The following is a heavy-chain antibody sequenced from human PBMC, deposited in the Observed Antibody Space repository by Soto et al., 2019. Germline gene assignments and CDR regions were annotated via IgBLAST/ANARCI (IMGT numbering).Heavy chain of an antibody. J-gene: IGHJ5*02. D-gene: IGHD2-2*01. CDR1: GGTFSSYA. CDR2: IIPIFGTA. Sequence: QVQLVQSGAEVKKPGSSVKVSCKASGGTFSSYAISWVRQAPGQGLEWMGGIIPIFGTANYAQKFQGRVTITADESTSTAYMELSSLRSEDTAVYYCARGYCSSTRCPLSTWSRWFDPWGQGTLVTVSS. CDR3: ARGYCSSTRCPLSTWSRWFDP. V-gene: IGHV1-69*01.